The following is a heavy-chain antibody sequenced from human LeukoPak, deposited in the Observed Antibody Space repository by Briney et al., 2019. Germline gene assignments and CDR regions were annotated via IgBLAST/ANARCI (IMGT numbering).Heavy chain of an antibody. Sequence: GDSLKISCKGSGYMFTSYWIGWVRQMPGKGLEWMGIIYPGDSVTRYSPSFHGQVTISADKSISTAYLQWSSLKASDTAVYYCARLGGFWSGYFADYWGQGTLVTVSS. CDR1: GYMFTSYW. CDR2: IYPGDSVT. CDR3: ARLGGFWSGYFADY. J-gene: IGHJ4*02. V-gene: IGHV5-51*03. D-gene: IGHD3-3*01.